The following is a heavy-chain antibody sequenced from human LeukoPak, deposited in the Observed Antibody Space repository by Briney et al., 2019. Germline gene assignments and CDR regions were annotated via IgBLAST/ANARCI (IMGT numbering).Heavy chain of an antibody. D-gene: IGHD2-8*01. V-gene: IGHV3-7*01. J-gene: IGHJ4*02. CDR1: EFIFSSYW. CDR3: ARLTWICSNGVCYSGFDY. CDR2: IKQDESEK. Sequence: PGGFLRLSCAASEFIFSSYWMGWVRQAPGKGLEWVANIKQDESEKYYVDSVKGRFTISRDNAKNSLYLQMNSLRADDTAIYYCARLTWICSNGVCYSGFDYWGQGTLVTVSS.